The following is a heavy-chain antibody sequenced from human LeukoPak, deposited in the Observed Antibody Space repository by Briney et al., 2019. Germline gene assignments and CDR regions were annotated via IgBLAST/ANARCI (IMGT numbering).Heavy chain of an antibody. CDR2: IKQDGSEK. CDR3: ARNKNYGYSNDY. J-gene: IGHJ4*02. Sequence: GGSLRLSCAASGFIFSSYWMTWVRQAPGKGLEWVANIKQDGSEKYYVDSVKGRFTISRDNAKNSLYLQMNSLRAEDTAVYYCARNKNYGYSNDYWGQGTLVTVSS. CDR1: GFIFSSYW. D-gene: IGHD5-18*01. V-gene: IGHV3-7*01.